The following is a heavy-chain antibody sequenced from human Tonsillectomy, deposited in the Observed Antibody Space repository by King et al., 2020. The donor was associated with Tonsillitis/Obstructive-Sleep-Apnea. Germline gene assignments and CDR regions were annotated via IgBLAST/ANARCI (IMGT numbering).Heavy chain of an antibody. Sequence: VQLQESGPGLVKPSETLSLTCTVSGGSVSSGSYYWSWIRQPPGKGLEWIGYIYYSGSTNYNPSLKSRVTISVDTSKNQFSLKLSSVTAVDTAVYYCARVYGDYAGDYWGQGTLVTVSS. CDR1: GGSVSSGSYY. D-gene: IGHD4-17*01. V-gene: IGHV4-61*01. J-gene: IGHJ4*02. CDR3: ARVYGDYAGDY. CDR2: IYYSGST.